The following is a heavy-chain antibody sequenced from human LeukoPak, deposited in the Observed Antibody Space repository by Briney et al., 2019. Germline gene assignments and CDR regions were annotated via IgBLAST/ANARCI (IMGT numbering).Heavy chain of an antibody. D-gene: IGHD3-16*01. CDR1: GYIFTNYY. CDR3: AREEEGGTFDY. J-gene: IGHJ4*02. V-gene: IGHV1-46*01. CDR2: IFPSAGSA. Sequence: ASVRVSCKASGYIFTNYYMHWLRQAPGQGLEWMGIIFPSAGSANYAQKFRSRVTMTRETSTSTVYMELSSLRSEDTAVYYCAREEEGGTFDYWGQGTLVTVSS.